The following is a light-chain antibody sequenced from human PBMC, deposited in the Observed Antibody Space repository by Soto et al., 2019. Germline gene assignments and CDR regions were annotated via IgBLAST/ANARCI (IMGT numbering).Light chain of an antibody. Sequence: DIQMTQSPSTLSASVGDRVTITCRASQTIYTYLAWYQHKPGKAPKLLIHKASSLESGVPSRFSGSGSGTEFTLSISSLQPDDFATYYCQQYNSFSTFGQGTRLEIK. CDR1: QTIYTY. CDR2: KAS. V-gene: IGKV1-5*03. CDR3: QQYNSFST. J-gene: IGKJ5*01.